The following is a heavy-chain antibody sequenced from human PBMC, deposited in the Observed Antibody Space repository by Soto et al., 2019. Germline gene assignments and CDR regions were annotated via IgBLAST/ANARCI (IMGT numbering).Heavy chain of an antibody. CDR3: AKLVRY. D-gene: IGHD6-6*01. Sequence: EVQLLESGGGLVQPGGSLRLSCVASGLTFSSSSMSWVRQAPGKGLEWVSVSTGGGGSTFYADSVKGRFTISRDNSKNTIYLQMNSLRAEDAAVYFCAKLVRYWGQGTLVTVSS. CDR2: STGGGGST. V-gene: IGHV3-23*01. J-gene: IGHJ4*02. CDR1: GLTFSSSS.